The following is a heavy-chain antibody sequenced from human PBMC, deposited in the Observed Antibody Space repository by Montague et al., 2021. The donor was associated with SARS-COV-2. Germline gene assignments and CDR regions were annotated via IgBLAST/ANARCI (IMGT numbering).Heavy chain of an antibody. D-gene: IGHD2-2*02. CDR1: GGSISSGGYY. CDR3: ARVGIVVVPAAIVTLSYYYYMDV. Sequence: TLSLTCTVSGGSISSGGYYWSWIRQHPGKGLEWIGYIYYSGGTYYNPSLKSRVTISVDTSKNQFSLKLSSVTAADTAVYYCARVGIVVVPAAIVTLSYYYYMDVWGKGTTVTVSS. V-gene: IGHV4-31*03. CDR2: IYYSGGT. J-gene: IGHJ6*03.